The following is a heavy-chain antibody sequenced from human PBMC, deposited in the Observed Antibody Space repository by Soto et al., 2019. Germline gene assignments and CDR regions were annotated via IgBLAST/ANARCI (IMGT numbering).Heavy chain of an antibody. Sequence: VGSLRLSCAASGFTFSSYAMDWVRQAPGKGLEWVSGISGGGGRTYYADSVKGRFTISRDNSKNTLYLQMNSLRAEDTAVYYCAKIAEAVAGTVYGYWGQGTLVTVSS. V-gene: IGHV3-23*01. CDR2: ISGGGGRT. D-gene: IGHD6-19*01. CDR3: AKIAEAVAGTVYGY. J-gene: IGHJ4*02. CDR1: GFTFSSYA.